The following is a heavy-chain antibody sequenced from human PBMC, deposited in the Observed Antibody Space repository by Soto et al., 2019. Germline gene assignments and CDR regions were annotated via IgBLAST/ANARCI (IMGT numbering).Heavy chain of an antibody. CDR1: SGSFSGYY. CDR2: IYHGLSI. D-gene: IGHD3-16*01. V-gene: IGHV4-34*01. Sequence: SETLSLTGAVYSGSFSGYYWSWIRQPPGKGLEWIGEIYHGLSIVYNPSLKSRVTISGDSSKNQFSLKLSSVTAADTAVYYCARHGGYYFDYWGQGTLVTVSS. CDR3: ARHGGYYFDY. J-gene: IGHJ4*02.